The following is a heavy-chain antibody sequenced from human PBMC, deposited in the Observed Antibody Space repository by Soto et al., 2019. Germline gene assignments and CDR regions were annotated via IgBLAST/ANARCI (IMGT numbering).Heavy chain of an antibody. J-gene: IGHJ4*02. V-gene: IGHV4-31*03. Sequence: QVQLQESGPGLVKPSQTLSLTCTVSGGSINSGDYYWSWIRQHPGKSLEWIGNIYYSGSTYYNPSLKSRVTISVDTSKNQFSLNLSSVTAADTAVYYCARLLSLVPTPVPYFDYWGQGTLVTVSS. D-gene: IGHD5-12*01. CDR1: GGSINSGDYY. CDR2: IYYSGST. CDR3: ARLLSLVPTPVPYFDY.